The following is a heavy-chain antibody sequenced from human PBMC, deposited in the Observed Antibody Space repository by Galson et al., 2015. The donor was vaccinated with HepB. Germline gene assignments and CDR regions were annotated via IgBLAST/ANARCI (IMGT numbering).Heavy chain of an antibody. D-gene: IGHD5-18*01. CDR1: GDSVSSNSAS. CDR2: TYYRSKWCN. V-gene: IGHV6-1*01. Sequence: CAISGDSVSSNSASWNWIRQSPSRGLEWLGRTYYRSKWCNDYALSVKSRITINPDTSKNQFSLQLSSVTPEDTAVYYCARGGYSYLTSFNYWGQGTLVTVSS. CDR3: ARGGYSYLTSFNY. J-gene: IGHJ4*02.